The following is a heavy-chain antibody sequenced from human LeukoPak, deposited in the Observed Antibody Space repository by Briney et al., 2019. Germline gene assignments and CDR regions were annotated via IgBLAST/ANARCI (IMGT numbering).Heavy chain of an antibody. CDR2: ISTSGTAV. D-gene: IGHD1-1*01. V-gene: IGHV3-11*04. CDR1: GFTFSDYY. Sequence: GGSLRLSCAASGFTFSDYYMSWIRQAPGKGLEWVSYISTSGTAVYYADSVKGRFTISRDNAKNSLYLQMNSLRAEDTAVYYCASQRRHEDYYYYMDVWGKGTTVTVSS. J-gene: IGHJ6*03. CDR3: ASQRRHEDYYYYMDV.